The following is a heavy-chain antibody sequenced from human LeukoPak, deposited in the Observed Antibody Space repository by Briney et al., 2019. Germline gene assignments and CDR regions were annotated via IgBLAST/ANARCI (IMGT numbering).Heavy chain of an antibody. CDR3: ARAGSPSGAFDI. J-gene: IGHJ3*02. Sequence: PGGSLRLSCAASGFTFSSYSMNWVRQAPGKGLEWVSSISSSSSYIYYADSVKGRFTISRDNAKNSLYLQMNSLRAEDTAVYYCARAGSPSGAFDIWGQGTMVTVSS. D-gene: IGHD1-26*01. CDR2: ISSSSSYI. V-gene: IGHV3-21*01. CDR1: GFTFSSYS.